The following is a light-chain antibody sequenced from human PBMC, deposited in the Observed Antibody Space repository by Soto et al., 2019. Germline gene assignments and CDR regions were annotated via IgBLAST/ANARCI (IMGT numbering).Light chain of an antibody. CDR1: QSVSSS. CDR2: GAS. V-gene: IGKV3-15*01. CDR3: QQYNKWPPWT. J-gene: IGKJ1*01. Sequence: EILMTQSPATLSVSPGERVTLSCRASQSVSSSLAWYQQKPGQAPRLLIYGASTRATGIPARFSGSGSGTDFTLTISSLQSEDFAVYYCQQYNKWPPWTFGQGTKVDIK.